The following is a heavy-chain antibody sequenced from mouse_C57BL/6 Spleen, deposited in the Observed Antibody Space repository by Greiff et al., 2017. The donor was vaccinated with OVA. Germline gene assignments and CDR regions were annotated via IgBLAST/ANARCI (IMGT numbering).Heavy chain of an antibody. CDR1: GYTFTSYW. V-gene: IGHV1-52*01. Sequence: QVQLKQPGAELVRPGSSVKLSCKASGYTFTSYWMHWVKQRPIQGLEWIGNIDPSDSETHYNQKFKDKATLTVDKSSSTAYMQLSSLTSEDSAVYYCARPLSGTAWFAYWGQGTLVTVSA. D-gene: IGHD3-2*02. CDR2: IDPSDSET. CDR3: ARPLSGTAWFAY. J-gene: IGHJ3*01.